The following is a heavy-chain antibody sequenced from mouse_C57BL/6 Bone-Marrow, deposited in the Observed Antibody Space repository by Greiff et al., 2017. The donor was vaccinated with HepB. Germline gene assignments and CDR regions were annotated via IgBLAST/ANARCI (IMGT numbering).Heavy chain of an antibody. Sequence: QVQLQQSGAELVMPGASVKLSCKASGYTFTSYWMHWVKQRPGQGLEWIGEIDPSDSYTNYNQKFKGKSTLTVDKSSSTAYMQLSSLTSEDSAVYYCARGGEEVYWGQGTLVTVSA. CDR3: ARGGEEVY. J-gene: IGHJ3*01. CDR1: GYTFTSYW. V-gene: IGHV1-69*01. CDR2: IDPSDSYT.